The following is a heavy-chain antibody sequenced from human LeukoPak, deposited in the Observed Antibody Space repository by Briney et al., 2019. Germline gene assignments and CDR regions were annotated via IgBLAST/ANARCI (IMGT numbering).Heavy chain of an antibody. J-gene: IGHJ6*03. V-gene: IGHV4-34*01. D-gene: IGHD6-6*01. CDR1: GGSFSGYY. CDR3: ARGQYSSSSAYYYYYMDV. Sequence: SETLSLTCAVYGGSFSGYYWSWIRQPPGKGLEWIGEIDHSGSTNYNPSLKSRVTISVDTSKNQFSLKLSSVTAADTAVYYCARGQYSSSSAYYYYYMDVWGKGTTVTVSS. CDR2: IDHSGST.